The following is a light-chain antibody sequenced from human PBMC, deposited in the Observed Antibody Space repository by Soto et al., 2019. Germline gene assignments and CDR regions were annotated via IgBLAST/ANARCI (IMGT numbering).Light chain of an antibody. J-gene: IGKJ1*01. V-gene: IGKV1-39*01. CDR2: AAS. CDR1: QSISSS. CDR3: QQSYSPSGT. Sequence: DIQMTQSPSSLSASVGDRVNITCRASQSISSSLKWYQQQPEKPSQLMNYAASSLQSGVPSRFSGSGCRTDFTLTISRLQPEDFATYYRQQSYSPSGTFGQGTKVDIK.